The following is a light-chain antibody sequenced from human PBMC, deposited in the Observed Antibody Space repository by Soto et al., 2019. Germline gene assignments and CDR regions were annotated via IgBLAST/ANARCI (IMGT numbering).Light chain of an antibody. CDR2: EVT. CDR3: CSFAGRKTWV. J-gene: IGLJ3*02. V-gene: IGLV2-23*02. Sequence: QAVVTQPASVSGCPGQSITISCTGSGTDVGTYNFVSWFQRHPGKAPQLIIYEVTERPSGVSPRFSGSKSVNTASLTISGLRAEDEADYFCCSFAGRKTWVFGGGTKLTVL. CDR1: GTDVGTYNF.